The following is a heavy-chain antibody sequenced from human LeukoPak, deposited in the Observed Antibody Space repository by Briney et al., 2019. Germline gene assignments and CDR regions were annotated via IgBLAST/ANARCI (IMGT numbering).Heavy chain of an antibody. J-gene: IGHJ6*02. CDR1: GFTVSSNY. CDR2: IYSGGST. D-gene: IGHD3-9*01. V-gene: IGHV3-53*01. CDR3: ARDGPTAGQDYDILIPSTYGMDV. Sequence: GGSLRLSCAASGFTVSSNYISWVRQAPGKGLEWVSVIYSGGSTYYADSVKGRFTISRDNSKNTLYLQMNSLRAEDTAVYYCARDGPTAGQDYDILIPSTYGMDVWGQGTTVTVSS.